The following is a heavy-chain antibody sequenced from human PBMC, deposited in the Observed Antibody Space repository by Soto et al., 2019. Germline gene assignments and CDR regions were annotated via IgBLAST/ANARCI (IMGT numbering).Heavy chain of an antibody. J-gene: IGHJ4*02. CDR2: IIPIFGTA. V-gene: IGHV1-69*06. Sequence: SVNVSCKASVGTFSSYAISWVRQAPGQGLAWMGGIIPIFGTANYAQKFQGRVTITADKSTNTAYMELSSLRSKDTAVYYCARSLAVAGTAYTFDYWGQGTLVTVSS. CDR3: ARSLAVAGTAYTFDY. CDR1: VGTFSSYA. D-gene: IGHD6-19*01.